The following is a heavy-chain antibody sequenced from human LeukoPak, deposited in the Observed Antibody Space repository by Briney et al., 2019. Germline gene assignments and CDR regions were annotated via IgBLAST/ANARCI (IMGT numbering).Heavy chain of an antibody. V-gene: IGHV4-59*08. J-gene: IGHJ3*02. CDR3: ARHWRPVVVEAASPASAFDI. Sequence: PSETLSLTCTVSGGSISSYYWSWIRQPPGKGLEWIAYIYYSGETNYNPSLKSRVTISVDTSKNQVSLKLRSVTAADTAVYYCARHWRPVVVEAASPASAFDIWGQGTMVTVSS. CDR1: GGSISSYY. CDR2: IYYSGET. D-gene: IGHD2-15*01.